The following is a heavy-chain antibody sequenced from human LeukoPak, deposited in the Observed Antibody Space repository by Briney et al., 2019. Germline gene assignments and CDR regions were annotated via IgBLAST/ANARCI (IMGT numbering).Heavy chain of an antibody. CDR1: GFTFTTYE. J-gene: IGHJ4*02. Sequence: GGSLRLFCAASGFTFTTYEMNWVRQAPGKGLEWVSYISPGGDTIYYADSVKGRFTISRDNAKNSVYLQMKSLRAEDTAVYYCARKTFGTVYFDYWGQGNLVTVSS. CDR3: ARKTFGTVYFDY. D-gene: IGHD1-1*01. CDR2: ISPGGDTI. V-gene: IGHV3-48*03.